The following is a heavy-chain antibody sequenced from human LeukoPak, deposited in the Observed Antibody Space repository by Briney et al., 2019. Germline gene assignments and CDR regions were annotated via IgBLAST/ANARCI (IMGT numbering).Heavy chain of an antibody. CDR3: ARDTTMITSGGVIVIPGSLDY. CDR2: IYTSGST. CDR1: GGSISSYY. Sequence: SETLSLTYTVSGGSISSYYWSWIRQPAGKGLEWIGRIYTSGSTNYNPSLKSRVTMSVDTSKNQFSLKLSSVTAADTAVYYCARDTTMITSGGVIVIPGSLDYWGQGTLVTVSS. V-gene: IGHV4-4*07. J-gene: IGHJ4*02. D-gene: IGHD3-16*02.